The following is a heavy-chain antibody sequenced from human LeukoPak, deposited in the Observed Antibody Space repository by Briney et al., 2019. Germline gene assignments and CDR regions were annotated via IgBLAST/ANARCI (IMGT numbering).Heavy chain of an antibody. CDR1: GGSISSGGYY. V-gene: IGHV4-31*03. CDR2: IYYSGST. Sequence: SQTLSLTCTVSGGSISSGGYYWSWIRQHPGKGLEWIGYIYYSGSTYYNPSLKSRVTISEDTSKNQFSLKLSSVTAADTAVYYCARHLLDAFDIWGQGTMVTVSS. CDR3: ARHLLDAFDI. J-gene: IGHJ3*02.